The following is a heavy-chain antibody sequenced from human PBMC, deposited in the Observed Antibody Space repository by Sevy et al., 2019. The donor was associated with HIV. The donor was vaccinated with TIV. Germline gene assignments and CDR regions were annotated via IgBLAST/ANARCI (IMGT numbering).Heavy chain of an antibody. CDR3: ALEHLASKVAEYFQN. D-gene: IGHD1-1*01. J-gene: IGHJ1*01. Sequence: GGFLRLSCAASGFTFSAFSMHWVRQAPGKGLEWVATISYDGSNEHYADSVKGRFTISRDNSKSTLYLQMNSLRGEDPTVYYSALEHLASKVAEYFQNWGQGTLVTVSS. V-gene: IGHV3-30-3*01. CDR2: ISYDGSNE. CDR1: GFTFSAFS.